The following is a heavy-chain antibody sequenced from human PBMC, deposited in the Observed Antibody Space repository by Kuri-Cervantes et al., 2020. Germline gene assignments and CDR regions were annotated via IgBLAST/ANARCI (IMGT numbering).Heavy chain of an antibody. CDR3: ARGNGPSPFRLDY. Sequence: GESLKISCAASGFTFSSYGMHWVRQAPGKGLEWVAVIWYDGSNKYYADSVKGRFTISRDNSKNSLYLQMNSLRDEDTAVYYCARGNGPSPFRLDYWGQGTPVTVSS. D-gene: IGHD2-8*01. CDR2: IWYDGSNK. V-gene: IGHV3-33*01. J-gene: IGHJ4*02. CDR1: GFTFSSYG.